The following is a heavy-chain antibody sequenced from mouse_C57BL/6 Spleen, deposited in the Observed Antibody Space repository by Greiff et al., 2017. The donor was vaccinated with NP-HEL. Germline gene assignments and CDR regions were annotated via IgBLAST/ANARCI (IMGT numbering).Heavy chain of an antibody. CDR1: GYAFSSSW. CDR2: IYPGDGDT. CDR3: AREGGYDGAMDY. V-gene: IGHV1-82*01. Sequence: QVQLQQSGPELVKPGASVKISCKASGYAFSSSWMNWVKQRPGKGLEWIGRIYPGDGDTNYNGKFKGKATLTADKSSSTAYMQLSSLTSEDSAVYFCAREGGYDGAMDYWGQGTSVTVSS. J-gene: IGHJ4*01. D-gene: IGHD2-3*01.